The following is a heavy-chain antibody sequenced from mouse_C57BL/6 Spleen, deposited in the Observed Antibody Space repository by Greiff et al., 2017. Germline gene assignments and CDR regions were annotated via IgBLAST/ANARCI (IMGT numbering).Heavy chain of an antibody. CDR1: GYAFSSSW. Sequence: QVQLQQSGPELVKPGASVKISCKASGYAFSSSWMNWVKQRPGKGLEWIGRIYPGDGDTNYNGKFKGKATLTVDKSSSTAYMQLSSLTSEDSAVYFCARSYYYGSSFKDYWGQGTTLTVSS. V-gene: IGHV1-82*01. D-gene: IGHD1-1*01. CDR2: IYPGDGDT. J-gene: IGHJ2*01. CDR3: ARSYYYGSSFKDY.